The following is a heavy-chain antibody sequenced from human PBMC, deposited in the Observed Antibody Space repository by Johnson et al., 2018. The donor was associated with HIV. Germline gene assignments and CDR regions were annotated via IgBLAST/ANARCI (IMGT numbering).Heavy chain of an antibody. V-gene: IGHV3-9*01. J-gene: IGHJ3*02. CDR3: ARISYNFWSDPDAFDI. CDR1: GFTFDDYA. D-gene: IGHD3-3*01. CDR2: ISWSSGSTI. Sequence: VQLVESGGGLVQPGRSLRLSCAASGFTFDDYAMHWVRQAPGRGLEWVSSISWSSGSTIYYADSVKGRFTISRDNAKSSLYLQMNSLRVEDTAVYYCARISYNFWSDPDAFDIWGQGTIVTVSS.